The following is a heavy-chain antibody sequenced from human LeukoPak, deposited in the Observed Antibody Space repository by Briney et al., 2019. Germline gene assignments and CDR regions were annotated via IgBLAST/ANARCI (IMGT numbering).Heavy chain of an antibody. Sequence: GGSLRLSCAASGFTFSNAWMNWVRQAPGKGLEWVSSISYSSNYIYYADSVKGRFTISRDDANNLVFLQMHSLRAEDTAIYYCTRDQFFDYDNDDAFDVWGQGTKVIVSS. CDR2: ISYSSNYI. J-gene: IGHJ3*01. D-gene: IGHD3-22*01. CDR1: GFTFSNAW. V-gene: IGHV3-21*04. CDR3: TRDQFFDYDNDDAFDV.